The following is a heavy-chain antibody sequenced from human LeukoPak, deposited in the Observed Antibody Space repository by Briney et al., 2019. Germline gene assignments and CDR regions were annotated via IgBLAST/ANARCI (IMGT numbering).Heavy chain of an antibody. Sequence: GGSLRLSCAASGFTLSSYNMNWVRQTPGKGLEWVSSISSSSFIYYADSVKGRFTISRDNAKNSLYLQMNSLRAEDTAVYYCARDVLIAADGVIRLDAFDIWGQGTVVTVSS. J-gene: IGHJ3*02. CDR3: ARDVLIAADGVIRLDAFDI. CDR1: GFTLSSYN. D-gene: IGHD6-13*01. CDR2: ISSSSFI. V-gene: IGHV3-21*01.